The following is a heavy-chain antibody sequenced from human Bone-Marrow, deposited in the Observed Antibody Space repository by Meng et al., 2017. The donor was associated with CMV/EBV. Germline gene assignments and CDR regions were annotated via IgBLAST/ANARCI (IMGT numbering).Heavy chain of an antibody. V-gene: IGHV1-2*02. Sequence: ASVKVSCKASGYTFTGYYVHWVRQAPGQGLEWMGWINPNSGGTNYAQKFQGRVTMTRDTSISTAYMELSRLRSDDTAVYYCARMIVVVPAASFDPWGQGTLVTVSS. CDR1: GYTFTGYY. CDR2: INPNSGGT. CDR3: ARMIVVVPAASFDP. D-gene: IGHD2-2*01. J-gene: IGHJ5*02.